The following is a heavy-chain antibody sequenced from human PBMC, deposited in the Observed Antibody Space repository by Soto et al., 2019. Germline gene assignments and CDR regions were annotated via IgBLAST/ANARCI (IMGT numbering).Heavy chain of an antibody. J-gene: IGHJ4*02. CDR3: ARGRTVSNYAGGSCDYFYCFDY. Sequence: SETLSLTCTVSGDSISTFYWGWMRQSPGKELEWIGYVYYTGSTNYNSSPKSRVTISVDRSTNQFSLKLTLANAADAAVYYYARGRTVSNYAGGSCDYFYCFDYWGQGTQVTVSS. CDR2: VYYTGST. V-gene: IGHV4-59*01. CDR1: GDSISTFY. D-gene: IGHD2-15*01.